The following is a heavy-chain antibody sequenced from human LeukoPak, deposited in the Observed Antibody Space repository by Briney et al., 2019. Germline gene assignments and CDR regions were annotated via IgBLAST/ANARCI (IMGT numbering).Heavy chain of an antibody. J-gene: IGHJ4*02. CDR2: ISGSGGST. Sequence: GGSLRLSCAASGFTFSSYAMSWVRQAPGKGLEWVSAISGSGGSTYYADSVKGRFTISRDNSKNTLYLQMNSLRAEDTAVYYCAKNFIAVAVVTRYYFDYWGQGTLVTVSS. V-gene: IGHV3-23*01. CDR1: GFTFSSYA. CDR3: AKNFIAVAVVTRYYFDY. D-gene: IGHD6-19*01.